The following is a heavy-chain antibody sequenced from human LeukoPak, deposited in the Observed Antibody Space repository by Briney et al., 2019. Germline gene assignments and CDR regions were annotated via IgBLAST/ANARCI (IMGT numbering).Heavy chain of an antibody. J-gene: IGHJ3*02. CDR1: GFTFSTYS. D-gene: IGHD3-10*01. Sequence: GGSLRLSCAASGFTFSTYSMNWVRQAPGKGLEWVSFIDTSGTYVYYGESMKGRFTISRDNAKNSLYLQMNGLRAEDTAVYYCARGRSITLLRGVAMSDGFDIWGQGTMVAVSS. V-gene: IGHV3-21*01. CDR3: ARGRSITLLRGVAMSDGFDI. CDR2: IDTSGTYV.